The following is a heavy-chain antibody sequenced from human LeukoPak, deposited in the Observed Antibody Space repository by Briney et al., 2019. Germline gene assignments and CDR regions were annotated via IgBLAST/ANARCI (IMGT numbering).Heavy chain of an antibody. Sequence: PSETLSLTCAVYGGSFTGYYWTWIRQPPGKGLEWIGEINHTGSTNYNPSLKSRVTISVDTSKNQCSLNLNSVTAADTAVYYCARGLSQGYYGSGTTGRFDPWGQGTLVTVSS. D-gene: IGHD3-10*01. J-gene: IGHJ5*01. CDR1: GGSFTGYY. CDR2: INHTGST. CDR3: ARGLSQGYYGSGTTGRFDP. V-gene: IGHV4-34*01.